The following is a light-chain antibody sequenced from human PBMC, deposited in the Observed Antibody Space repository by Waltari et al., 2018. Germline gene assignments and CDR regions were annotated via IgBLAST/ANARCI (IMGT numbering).Light chain of an antibody. Sequence: DIQMTQSPSTLSASVGDRVTITCRASQSIRSWLAWSQQKPGNAPKLLIYKASSLESGVPSRFSGSGSGTEFTLTISSLQPDDFATYYCQQYKTFPPWTFGQGTKVEIK. CDR2: KAS. CDR3: QQYKTFPPWT. V-gene: IGKV1-5*03. J-gene: IGKJ1*01. CDR1: QSIRSW.